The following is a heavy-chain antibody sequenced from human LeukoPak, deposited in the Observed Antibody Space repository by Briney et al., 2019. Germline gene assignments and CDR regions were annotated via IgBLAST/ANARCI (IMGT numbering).Heavy chain of an antibody. V-gene: IGHV3-21*01. D-gene: IGHD6-19*01. J-gene: IGHJ5*02. CDR2: ISSSSSYI. CDR1: GFTFSSYS. CDR3: ARDPSSGGWFDP. Sequence: GGSLTLSCAASGFTFSSYSMNWVRQPPGKGLEWVSYISSSSSYIYYADSVKGRFTISRDNAKNAPYLQMNSLRAEDTAVYYCARDPSSGGWFDPWGQGTLVTVSS.